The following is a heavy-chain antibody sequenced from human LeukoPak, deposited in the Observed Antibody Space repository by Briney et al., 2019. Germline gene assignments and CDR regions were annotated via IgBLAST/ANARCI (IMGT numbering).Heavy chain of an antibody. CDR2: ISYDGSNK. Sequence: GGSLRLSCAASGFTFSSYGMHWVRQAPGKGLEWVAVISYDGSNKYYADSVKGRFTISRDNSKNTLYLQMNSLRAEDTAVYYCAKDRYGSGKNWFDPWGQGTLVTVSS. J-gene: IGHJ5*02. CDR3: AKDRYGSGKNWFDP. D-gene: IGHD3-10*01. CDR1: GFTFSSYG. V-gene: IGHV3-30*18.